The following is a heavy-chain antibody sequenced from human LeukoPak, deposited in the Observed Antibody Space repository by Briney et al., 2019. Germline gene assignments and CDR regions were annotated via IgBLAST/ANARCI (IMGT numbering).Heavy chain of an antibody. V-gene: IGHV3-15*01. Sequence: GGSLRLSCAASGFTFSSAWMTWVRQPPGKGLEWVGHIKSRTDGGSTDYSAPVKGRFTVSRDDSKNTVYLQMNSLKAEDSAVYYCATEFYSNGYNFWGQGTPVTVSS. CDR1: GFTFSSAW. CDR3: ATEFYSNGYNF. J-gene: IGHJ4*02. CDR2: IKSRTDGGST. D-gene: IGHD5-24*01.